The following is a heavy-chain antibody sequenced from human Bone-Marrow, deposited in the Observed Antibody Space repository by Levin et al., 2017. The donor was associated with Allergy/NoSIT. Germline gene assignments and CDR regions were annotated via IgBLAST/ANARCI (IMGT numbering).Heavy chain of an antibody. CDR3: ARDRRSTGLNYYYGMDV. J-gene: IGHJ6*02. V-gene: IGHV3-30-3*01. CDR1: GFTFSSYA. D-gene: IGHD4-17*01. Sequence: PGGSLRLSCAASGFTFSSYAMHWVRQAPGKGLEWVAVISYDGSNKYYADSVKGRFTISRDNSKNTLYLQMNSLRAEDTAVYYCARDRRSTGLNYYYGMDVWGQGTTVTVSS. CDR2: ISYDGSNK.